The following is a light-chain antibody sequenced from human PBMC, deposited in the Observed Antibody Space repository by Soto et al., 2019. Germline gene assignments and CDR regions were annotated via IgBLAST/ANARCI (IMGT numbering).Light chain of an antibody. V-gene: IGKV1-5*03. J-gene: IGKJ1*01. CDR1: QRVGSW. CDR2: KAS. CDR3: QQYGSSSPWT. Sequence: DIQMTQSPSTLSASVGDRVTITCRASQRVGSWLAWYQQKPGKAPKLLIYKASSLESVVPSRFSGSGSGTEFSLTISSLQPDDFASYPCQQYGSSSPWTFGQGTKVEIK.